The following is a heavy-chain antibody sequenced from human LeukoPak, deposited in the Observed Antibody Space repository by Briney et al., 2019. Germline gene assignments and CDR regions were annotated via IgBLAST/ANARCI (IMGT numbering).Heavy chain of an antibody. V-gene: IGHV5-10-1*01. CDR1: GYTFTSYW. J-gene: IGHJ4*02. D-gene: IGHD5-12*01. Sequence: GEPLRISCKGSGYTFTSYWITWARQMPGKGLEWMGRIDPSDSYTNYSPSFQGHVTISADKSISTAYLQWSSLKASDTAMYYCARGYSGYDAVDYWGQGTLVTVSS. CDR3: ARGYSGYDAVDY. CDR2: IDPSDSYT.